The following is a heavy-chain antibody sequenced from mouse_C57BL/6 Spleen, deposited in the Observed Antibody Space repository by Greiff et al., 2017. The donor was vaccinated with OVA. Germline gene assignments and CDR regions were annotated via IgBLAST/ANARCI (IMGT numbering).Heavy chain of an antibody. CDR3: AREPSWDY. Sequence: VQLQQSGPELVKPGASVKISCKASGYSFTGYYMNWVKQSPEKSLEWIGEINPSTGGTTYNQKFKAKATLTVDKSSSTAYMQLKSLTSEDSAVYYCAREPSWDYWGQGTTLTVSS. V-gene: IGHV1-42*01. J-gene: IGHJ2*01. CDR1: GYSFTGYY. CDR2: INPSTGGT.